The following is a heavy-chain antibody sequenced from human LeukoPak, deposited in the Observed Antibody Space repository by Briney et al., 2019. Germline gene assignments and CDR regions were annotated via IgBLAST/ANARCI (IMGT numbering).Heavy chain of an antibody. J-gene: IGHJ3*02. CDR2: ISSSSSYI. CDR1: GFTFSSYS. D-gene: IGHD1-26*01. CDR3: AKDSVGGSDAFDI. V-gene: IGHV3-21*04. Sequence: GGSLRLSCAASGFTFSSYSMNWVRQAPGKGLEWVSSISSSSSYIYYADSVKGRFTISRDNAKNSLYLQMNSLRAEDTAVYYCAKDSVGGSDAFDIWGQGTMVTVSS.